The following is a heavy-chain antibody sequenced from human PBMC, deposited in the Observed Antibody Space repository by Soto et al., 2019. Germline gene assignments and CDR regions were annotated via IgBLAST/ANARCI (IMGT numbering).Heavy chain of an antibody. Sequence: QVQLVQSGAEVKKPGASMKVSCKASGYTFTTYGLSWVRQAPGQGLEWMGWISPYNGHTTYAQKLQGRVTMTTDTSTSTAFMELRSLRSDDTAIYYCASLYFEFLTGSYNVGAVHASDFWGQGTMVTVSS. CDR2: ISPYNGHT. CDR3: ASLYFEFLTGSYNVGAVHASDF. V-gene: IGHV1-18*01. D-gene: IGHD3-9*01. J-gene: IGHJ3*01. CDR1: GYTFTTYG.